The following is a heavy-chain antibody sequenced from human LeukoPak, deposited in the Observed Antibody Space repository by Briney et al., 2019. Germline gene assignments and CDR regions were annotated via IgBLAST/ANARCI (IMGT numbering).Heavy chain of an antibody. Sequence: GGSLRLSCAASGFTFSSYAMSWVRLAPGKGLEWVSGINSGGGKTYYADSVRGRFTISRDNSKNTLFLQMSSLTAEDTAVYYCAKTPSGYYFESWGQGTLVTVSS. CDR2: INSGGGKT. J-gene: IGHJ4*02. V-gene: IGHV3-23*01. CDR1: GFTFSSYA. D-gene: IGHD3-10*01. CDR3: AKTPSGYYFES.